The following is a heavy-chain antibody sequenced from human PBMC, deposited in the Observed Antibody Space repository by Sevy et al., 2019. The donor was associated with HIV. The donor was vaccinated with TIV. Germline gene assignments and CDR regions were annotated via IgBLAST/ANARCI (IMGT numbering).Heavy chain of an antibody. D-gene: IGHD3-3*01. CDR2: INPISGAT. J-gene: IGHJ6*02. V-gene: IGHV1-2*06. CDR3: ARAPTDFWTGGMDV. CDR1: GYAFTGYY. Sequence: ASVKVSCKASGYAFTGYYIHWVRQAPGQGLEWMGRINPISGATDDSQKFQGRVAMTRDTSISTAYMDVTRLTSDDTAVYYCARAPTDFWTGGMDVWGQGTAVTVSS.